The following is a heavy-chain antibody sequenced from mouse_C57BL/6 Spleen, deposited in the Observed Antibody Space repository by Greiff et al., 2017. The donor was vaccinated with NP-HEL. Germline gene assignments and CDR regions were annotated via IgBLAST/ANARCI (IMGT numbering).Heavy chain of an antibody. D-gene: IGHD1-1*01. CDR2: ISSGGDYI. CDR3: TRDKEIYYYGSSAWFAY. CDR1: GFTFSSYA. Sequence: EVMLVESGEGLVKPGGSLKLSCAASGFTFSSYAMSWVRQTPEKRLEWVAYISSGGDYIYYADTVKGRFTISRDNARNTLYLQMSSLKSEDTAMYYCTRDKEIYYYGSSAWFAYWGQGTLVTVSA. J-gene: IGHJ3*01. V-gene: IGHV5-9-1*02.